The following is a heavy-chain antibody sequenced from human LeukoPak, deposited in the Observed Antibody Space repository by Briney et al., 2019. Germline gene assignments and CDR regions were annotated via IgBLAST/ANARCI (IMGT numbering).Heavy chain of an antibody. CDR2: IKQHGSAK. Sequence: GGSLRLSCAASGFTFSSYWMTWVRQAPGKGLAWVANIKQHGSAKYYMDSVKGRFTISRDNAKNSLYLQMNSLGVEDTAVYYCARVNPLMAPGAVDIWGQGTKVAVSS. CDR1: GFTFSSYW. CDR3: ARVNPLMAPGAVDI. V-gene: IGHV3-7*01. D-gene: IGHD2-8*01. J-gene: IGHJ3*02.